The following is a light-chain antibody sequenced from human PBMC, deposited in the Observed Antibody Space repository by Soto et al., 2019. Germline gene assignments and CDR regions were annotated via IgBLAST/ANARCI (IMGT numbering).Light chain of an antibody. J-gene: IGLJ2*01. CDR3: VLYMGSGISV. CDR1: SGSVSTSYY. V-gene: IGLV8-61*01. CDR2: STD. Sequence: QTVVTQEPSFPVSPGGTVTLTCGLSSGSVSTSYYPSWYQQTQGHAPRTLIYSTDTRSSGVPDRFSGSILGNKAALTITGAYADDDSVYYFVLYMGSGISVFGGGTKLTVL.